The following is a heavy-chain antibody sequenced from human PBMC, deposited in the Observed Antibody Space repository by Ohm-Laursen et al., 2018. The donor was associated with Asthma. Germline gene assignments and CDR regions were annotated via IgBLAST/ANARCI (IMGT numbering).Heavy chain of an antibody. CDR1: GYTFSRYS. Sequence: SLTLSCSSSGYTFSRYSIHWVCQIPGKGLEWVASISTASSFIYYSDSARGRFTTSRDNARNSVYLQMNSLSTEDTALYYCARIGTEWELPGREYSLHHWGEGALVTVSS. D-gene: IGHD1-26*01. CDR3: ARIGTEWELPGREYSLHH. CDR2: ISTASSFI. V-gene: IGHV3-21*01. J-gene: IGHJ1*01.